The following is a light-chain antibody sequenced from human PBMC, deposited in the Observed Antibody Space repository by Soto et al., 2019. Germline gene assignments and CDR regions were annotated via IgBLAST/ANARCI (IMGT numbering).Light chain of an antibody. V-gene: IGKV3-11*01. J-gene: IGKJ1*01. CDR1: QGVGTS. CDR3: QVRDVWPS. Sequence: IVLTQSPVTLALSPGERAVLSCRASQGVGTSLAWYQHKPGQAPRLFIYDASKRAPGIPARFSGSGSGTDFTLTFSSLEPEDIAVYSCQVRDVWPSFAQGTRVDIK. CDR2: DAS.